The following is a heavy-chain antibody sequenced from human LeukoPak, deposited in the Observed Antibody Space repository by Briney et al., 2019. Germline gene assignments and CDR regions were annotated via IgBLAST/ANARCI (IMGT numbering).Heavy chain of an antibody. Sequence: SETLSLTCTVSGGSIGGYFWTWIRQAPRKGLEWIGHIYYSGNTNYDPSLKNRVSISVDTSKSQISLKLTSVTSADTAKYYCARVRDYYYDNCGYYDYWGQGTLVTVSS. V-gene: IGHV4-59*01. CDR3: ARVRDYYYDNCGYYDY. CDR2: IYYSGNT. D-gene: IGHD3-22*01. J-gene: IGHJ4*02. CDR1: GGSIGGYF.